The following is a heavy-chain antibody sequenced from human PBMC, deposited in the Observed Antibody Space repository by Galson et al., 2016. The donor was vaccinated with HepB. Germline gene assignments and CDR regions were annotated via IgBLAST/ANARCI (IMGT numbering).Heavy chain of an antibody. D-gene: IGHD2-2*01. J-gene: IGHJ5*02. Sequence: SLRLSCAASEFTFDFNTYTIHWVRQAPGKGLEWVGLIRSKPYGGTSEYAASVRGRFSISRDDSKGIVYLQVNSLKTEDTATYYCTRGEFCSATSCSAEAIRGLAWFDPWGQGTLVTVSS. CDR3: TRGEFCSATSCSAEAIRGLAWFDP. CDR1: EFTFDFNTYT. CDR2: IRSKPYGGTS. V-gene: IGHV3-49*02.